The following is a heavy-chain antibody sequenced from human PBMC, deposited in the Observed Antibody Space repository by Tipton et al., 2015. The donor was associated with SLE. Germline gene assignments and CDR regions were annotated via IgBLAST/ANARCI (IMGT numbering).Heavy chain of an antibody. CDR3: ATAASDNVVSWSFEL. J-gene: IGHJ2*01. Sequence: TLSLTCTVSGVSSSSLYWSWIRQPAGKGLEWVGRLYPSGITDYHSSLKSRVTMSLDTSKNQFSLKLTSVTAADSAVYYCATAASDNVVSWSFELWGRGTLVTVSS. D-gene: IGHD2-8*01. CDR2: LYPSGIT. CDR1: GVSSSSLY. V-gene: IGHV4-4*07.